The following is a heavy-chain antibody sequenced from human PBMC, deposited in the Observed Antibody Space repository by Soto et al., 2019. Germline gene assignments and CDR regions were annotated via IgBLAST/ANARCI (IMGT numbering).Heavy chain of an antibody. CDR3: ARDVGSGYCCFDY. CDR1: GFTFSSYG. V-gene: IGHV3-33*01. Sequence: PWGSLRLSCAASGFTFSSYGMHWVRQAPGKGLEWVAVIWYDGSNKYYADSVKGRFTISRDNSKNTLYLQMNSLRAEDTAVYYCARDVGSGYCCFDYWGQGTLVTVSS. D-gene: IGHD3-22*01. J-gene: IGHJ4*02. CDR2: IWYDGSNK.